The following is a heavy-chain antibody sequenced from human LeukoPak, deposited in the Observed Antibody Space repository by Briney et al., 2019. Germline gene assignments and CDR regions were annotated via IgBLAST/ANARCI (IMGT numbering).Heavy chain of an antibody. CDR1: GGSISSGGYY. CDR2: IYYSGST. Sequence: PSETLSLTCTVSGGSISSGGYYWSWIRQHPGKGLEWIGYIYYSGSTYYNPSLKSRVTISVDTSKNQFSLKLSSVTAADTAVYYCARDNYFLYAPATGPNDYWGQGTLVTVSS. V-gene: IGHV4-31*03. J-gene: IGHJ4*02. D-gene: IGHD2/OR15-2a*01. CDR3: ARDNYFLYAPATGPNDY.